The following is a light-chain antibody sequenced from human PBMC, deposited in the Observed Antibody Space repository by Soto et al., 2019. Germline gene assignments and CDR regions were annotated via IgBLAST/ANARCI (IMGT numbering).Light chain of an antibody. V-gene: IGKV3D-15*01. CDR1: QSLNRN. Sequence: EILMTQSPATLSVSPGERATLSCRASQSLNRNLAWYQQKPGQAPRLIIYGASTRASGIPARFSGSGSGTEFTLTVSSLQSEDFALYFCQQYNDWAPAFTFGPGTKVDL. J-gene: IGKJ3*01. CDR2: GAS. CDR3: QQYNDWAPAFT.